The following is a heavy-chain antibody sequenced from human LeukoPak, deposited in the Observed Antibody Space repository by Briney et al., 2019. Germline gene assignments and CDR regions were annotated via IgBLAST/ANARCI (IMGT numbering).Heavy chain of an antibody. CDR3: AKDSDYYGSGSYLSY. V-gene: IGHV3-23*01. J-gene: IGHJ4*02. Sequence: PGGSLRLSCAASGFTFSSYAMSWVRQAPGKGLEWVSAISGSGGSTYYADSVKGRFTISRDNSKNTLYLQMNSLRAEDTAVYYCAKDSDYYGSGSYLSYWGQGTLVTVSS. D-gene: IGHD3-10*01. CDR2: ISGSGGST. CDR1: GFTFSSYA.